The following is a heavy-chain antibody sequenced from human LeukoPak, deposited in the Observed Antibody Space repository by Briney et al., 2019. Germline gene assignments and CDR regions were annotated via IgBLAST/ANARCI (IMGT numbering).Heavy chain of an antibody. CDR2: ISYSGST. D-gene: IGHD2-2*02. CDR3: ARAYLGATFDY. V-gene: IGHV4-31*03. Sequence: SQTLSLTCTVSGASISSGGYYWSWIRQHPGKGLEWIGYISYSGSTYYNPSLKSRVTISVDTSKNQFSLKLSSVTAADTAVYYCARAYLGATFDYWGQGILVTVSS. J-gene: IGHJ4*02. CDR1: GASISSGGYY.